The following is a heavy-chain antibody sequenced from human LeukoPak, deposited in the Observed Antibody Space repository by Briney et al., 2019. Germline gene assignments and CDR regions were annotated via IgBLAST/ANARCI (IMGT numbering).Heavy chain of an antibody. CDR3: ARRWNYGRNYYIDV. CDR1: GGSFSNYY. Sequence: SETLSLTCAVYGGSFSNYYWSWIRQPPGKGLEWIGGINDSGRTNYNPSLMSRVTASVDTSKNQFSLRLTSVTATDTAVYYCARRWNYGRNYYIDVWGKGATVSVSS. J-gene: IGHJ6*03. CDR2: INDSGRT. D-gene: IGHD1-7*01. V-gene: IGHV4-34*01.